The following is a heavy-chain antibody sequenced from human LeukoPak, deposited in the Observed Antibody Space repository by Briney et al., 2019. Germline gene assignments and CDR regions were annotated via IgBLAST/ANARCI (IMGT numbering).Heavy chain of an antibody. V-gene: IGHV4-39*01. J-gene: IGHJ4*02. D-gene: IGHD6-13*01. CDR2: IYYSGST. CDR3: ARRVGYSSLDY. Sequence: SETLSLTCTVSGGSISSSSYYWGWIRQPPGKGLEWIGSIYYSGSTYYNPSLKSRVTISVDTSKNQFSLKLSSVTAADTAVYYRARRVGYSSLDYWGQGTLVTVSS. CDR1: GGSISSSSYY.